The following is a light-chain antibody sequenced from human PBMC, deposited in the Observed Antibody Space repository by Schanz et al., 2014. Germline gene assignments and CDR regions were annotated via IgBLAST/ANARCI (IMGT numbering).Light chain of an antibody. CDR1: QGISNY. J-gene: IGKJ4*02. CDR3: QSTR. Sequence: DIQMTQSPSSLSASVGDRVTLTCRASQGISNYVAWYQQKPGKVPRLLIYAASTLHSGVPSRFRGSGSGTDFTLTINSLQPEDVATYYCQSTRFGGGTKVEIK. CDR2: AAS. V-gene: IGKV1-27*01.